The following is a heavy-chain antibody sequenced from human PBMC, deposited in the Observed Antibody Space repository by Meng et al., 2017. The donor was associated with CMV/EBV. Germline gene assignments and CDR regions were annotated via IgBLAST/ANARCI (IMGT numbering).Heavy chain of an antibody. D-gene: IGHD3-10*01. V-gene: IGHV3-33*06. CDR2: IWHDGSNK. CDR3: AKDRDVFDY. Sequence: LRLSCAASGFTFSSYGMHGVRQAPGKGLEWVAVIWHDGSNKYYTDSVKGRFTISRDNSKNTLYLQMNSLRAEDTAVYYCAKDRDVFDYWGQGTLVTVSS. CDR1: GFTFSSYG. J-gene: IGHJ4*02.